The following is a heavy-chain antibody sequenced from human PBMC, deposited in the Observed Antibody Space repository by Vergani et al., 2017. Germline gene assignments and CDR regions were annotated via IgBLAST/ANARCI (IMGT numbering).Heavy chain of an antibody. Sequence: EVELVDSGGKVVRPGGSLRLSCVASGFRFDQFGMMWVRQSPGKGPEWVAGISFNGLTVGYSESVEGRFTLSRDNSKKSLFLQMNSLRAEDTALYYCAKSPAVPDYFDYWGQGTLVTVSS. V-gene: IGHV3-20*04. D-gene: IGHD2-2*01. CDR3: AKSPAVPDYFDY. CDR1: GFRFDQFG. CDR2: ISFNGLTV. J-gene: IGHJ4*02.